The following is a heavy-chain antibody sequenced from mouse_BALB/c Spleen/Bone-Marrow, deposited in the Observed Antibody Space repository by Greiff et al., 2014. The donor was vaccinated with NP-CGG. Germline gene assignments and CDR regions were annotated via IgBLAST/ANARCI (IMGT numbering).Heavy chain of an antibody. Sequence: VKLVESGAELAKPGASVKMSYKASGYTFTDYWMHWVKQRPGQGLEWIGYINPSSGYTEYNQKFKDKATLTADKSSSTAYMQLNILTSEDSAVYYCARRYGSLWYFDVWGAGTTVTVSS. V-gene: IGHV1-7*01. D-gene: IGHD1-1*01. CDR3: ARRYGSLWYFDV. CDR1: GYTFTDYW. J-gene: IGHJ1*01. CDR2: INPSSGYT.